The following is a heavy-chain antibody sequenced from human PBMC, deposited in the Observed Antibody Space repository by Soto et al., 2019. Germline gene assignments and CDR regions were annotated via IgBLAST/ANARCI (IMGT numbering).Heavy chain of an antibody. CDR3: ATVGTGSYNWFDP. Sequence: VQLVESGGGLVQPGGSLRLSCAASGFTFSSNWMHWVRQAPGKGLVWVARINSDGTTTTYADPVKGRFTISRDNAKITVYLQMNSLRVEDTAVYYCATVGTGSYNWFDPWGRGTLVTVSS. D-gene: IGHD3-10*01. J-gene: IGHJ5*02. CDR2: INSDGTTT. V-gene: IGHV3-74*01. CDR1: GFTFSSNW.